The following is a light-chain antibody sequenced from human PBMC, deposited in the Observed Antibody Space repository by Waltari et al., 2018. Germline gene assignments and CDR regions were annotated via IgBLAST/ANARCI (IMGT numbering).Light chain of an antibody. Sequence: DIQMTQSPSSLSASVGDRVTITCQASQDISNYLNWYQQKPGKAPKLLIYDASNLETGVPSRLGGSGSGTDFTFTISSLQPEDIATYYCQQYDNLPPGTFGQGTRLEIK. CDR1: QDISNY. CDR3: QQYDNLPPGT. CDR2: DAS. V-gene: IGKV1-33*01. J-gene: IGKJ5*01.